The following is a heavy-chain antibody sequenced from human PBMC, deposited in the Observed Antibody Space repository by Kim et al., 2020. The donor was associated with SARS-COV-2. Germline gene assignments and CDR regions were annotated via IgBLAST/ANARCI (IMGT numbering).Heavy chain of an antibody. V-gene: IGHV1-69*04. D-gene: IGHD2-8*01. Sequence: SVKVSCKASGGTFSSYAISWVRQAPGQGLEWMGRIIPILGIANYAQKFQGRVTITADKSTSTAYMELSSLRSEDTAVYYCARGRFVQGDWFDPWGQGTLLSVPS. CDR1: GGTFSSYA. CDR2: IIPILGIA. J-gene: IGHJ5*02. CDR3: ARGRFVQGDWFDP.